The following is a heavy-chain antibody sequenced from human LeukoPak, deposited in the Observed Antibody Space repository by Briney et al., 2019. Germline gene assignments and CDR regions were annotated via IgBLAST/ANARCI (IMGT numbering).Heavy chain of an antibody. CDR2: ISGNSDTT. CDR1: GFTFDDYA. CDR3: AIHDY. V-gene: IGHV3-23*01. J-gene: IGHJ4*02. Sequence: GGSLRLSCAASGFTFDDYAMHWVRQAPGKGLEWVSGISGNSDTTYYADSVKGRFTISRDTSKNTLYLQMNSLRTDDTAVYYCAIHDYWGQGTLVTVSS.